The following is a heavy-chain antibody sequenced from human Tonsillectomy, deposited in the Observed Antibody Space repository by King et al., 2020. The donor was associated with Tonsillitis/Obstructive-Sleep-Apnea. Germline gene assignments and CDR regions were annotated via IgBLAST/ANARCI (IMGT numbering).Heavy chain of an antibody. Sequence: QLQESGPGLVKPSETLSLICTVSGGSISSSSYYWDWIRQPPGKGLEWIGNIYHSGSTYSNPSLKSRVTISVDTSKNQFSLKLRSVTSADTAVYYCASSFSGYASEFDSWGQGTLVTVSS. CDR3: ASSFSGYASEFDS. CDR1: GGSISSSSYY. D-gene: IGHD5-12*01. V-gene: IGHV4-39*01. J-gene: IGHJ4*02. CDR2: IYHSGST.